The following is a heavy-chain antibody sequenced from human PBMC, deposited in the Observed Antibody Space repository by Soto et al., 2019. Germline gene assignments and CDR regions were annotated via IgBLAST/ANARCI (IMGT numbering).Heavy chain of an antibody. CDR3: ARRGVVVPAASYYYYYGMDV. CDR2: INHSGST. V-gene: IGHV4-34*01. J-gene: IGHJ6*02. CDR1: GGSFSGYY. D-gene: IGHD2-2*01. Sequence: ASEPLSLTCAVYGGSFSGYYWSWIRQPPGKGLEWIGEINHSGSTNYNPSLKSRVTISVDTSKNQFSLKLSSVTAADTAVYYCARRGVVVPAASYYYYYGMDVWGQGTTVTVSS.